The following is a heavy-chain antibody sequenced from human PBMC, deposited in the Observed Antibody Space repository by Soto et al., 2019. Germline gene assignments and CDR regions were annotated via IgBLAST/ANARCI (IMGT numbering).Heavy chain of an antibody. J-gene: IGHJ6*02. CDR1: GYTFTRYG. CDR3: AMVDVYVTPSPQDV. D-gene: IGHD3-16*01. V-gene: IGHV1-18*01. CDR2: INTYNGNT. Sequence: QVQLVQSGAEVKNPGASVKVSCKASGYTFTRYGIGWARQAPGQGLEWMGWINTYNGNTNYAQNVKGRVTLTTDTSTRTTYMELGSLRSNDPAIYYCAMVDVYVTPSPQDVWGQGTTVIVSS.